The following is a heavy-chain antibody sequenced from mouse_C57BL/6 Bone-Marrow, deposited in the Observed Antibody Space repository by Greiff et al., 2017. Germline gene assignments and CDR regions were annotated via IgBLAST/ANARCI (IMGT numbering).Heavy chain of an antibody. J-gene: IGHJ2*01. V-gene: IGHV1-15*01. D-gene: IGHD1-1*01. CDR1: GYTFTDYE. CDR2: IDPETGGT. CDR3: TRSVGYYGVGD. Sequence: QVQLQQSGAELVRPGASVTLSCKASGYTFTDYEMHWVKQTPVHGLEWIGAIDPETGGTAYNQKFKGKAILTADKSSSTAYMELRSLTSEDSAVYYGTRSVGYYGVGDWGQGTTLTGSS.